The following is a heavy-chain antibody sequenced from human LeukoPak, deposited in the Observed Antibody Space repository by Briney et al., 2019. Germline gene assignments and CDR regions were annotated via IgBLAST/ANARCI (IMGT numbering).Heavy chain of an antibody. CDR3: VRDLVFVWTPGDDFDF. CDR2: IKEDATSN. V-gene: IGHV3-74*01. CDR1: GFAFSAYW. D-gene: IGHD3-16*01. J-gene: IGHJ4*02. Sequence: GGSLRPSFAAPGFAFSAYWMHWVRQAPGKGLEWVARIKEDATSNSFADLVKGRFILSRDNTKKSLCLQMNYLSAEDTAVYYCVRDLVFVWTPGDDFDFWGQGTLVIVSS.